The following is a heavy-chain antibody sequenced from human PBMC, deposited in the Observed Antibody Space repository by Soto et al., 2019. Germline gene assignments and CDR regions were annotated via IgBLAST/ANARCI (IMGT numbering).Heavy chain of an antibody. D-gene: IGHD2-15*01. J-gene: IGHJ3*02. CDR1: GFTFRTFG. CDR2: IWYDGINK. CDR3: VRERAPFGGFDI. V-gene: IGHV3-33*01. Sequence: GGSLRLSCAASGFTFRTFGMHWVRQAPGKGLEWLTVIWYDGINKFYADSVKGRFTISRDNSKNTLYLQMNDLRADDTAVYYCVRERAPFGGFDIWGQGTMVTVSS.